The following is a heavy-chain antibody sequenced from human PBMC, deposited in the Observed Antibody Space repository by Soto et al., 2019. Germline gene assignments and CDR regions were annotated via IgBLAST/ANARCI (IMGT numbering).Heavy chain of an antibody. J-gene: IGHJ4*02. CDR3: AGGYDSGGYYHY. V-gene: IGHV1-69*02. D-gene: IGHD3-22*01. Sequence: QVQLVQSGAEVKKPGSSVKVSCKASGGTFSRYSITWVRQAPGQGLEWMGKIIPFLGVANSAQKFQGRVTITADTSASTAYMELSSLSSEDTAVYYCAGGYDSGGYYHYWGQGTLVTVSS. CDR2: IIPFLGVA. CDR1: GGTFSRYS.